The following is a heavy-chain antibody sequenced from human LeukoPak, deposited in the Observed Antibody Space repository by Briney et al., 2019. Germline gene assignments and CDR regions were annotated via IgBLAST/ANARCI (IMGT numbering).Heavy chain of an antibody. V-gene: IGHV4-59*01. CDR2: IYCSGSP. CDR3: ARVLKFYYSSGSYSYYFDY. Sequence: SETLSLTCTVSGGSIRSYYWSWIRQPPGKGLEWVGYIYCSGSPNYNPSLKSRVTTSIDTSRNQFSLKLSSVTAADTAVYYCARVLKFYYSSGSYSYYFDYWGRGTLVTVSS. CDR1: GGSIRSYY. J-gene: IGHJ4*02. D-gene: IGHD3-10*01.